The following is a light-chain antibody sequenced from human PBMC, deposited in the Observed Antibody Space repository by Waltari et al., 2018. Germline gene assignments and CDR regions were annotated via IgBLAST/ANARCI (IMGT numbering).Light chain of an antibody. CDR3: QQFNTGYS. CDR2: DAS. CDR1: RAIASN. Sequence: EIVMTQSPATLSVSPGGGATLSCRASRAIASNVAWYKQRPGQPLRLLIFDASTRATGIPERFSGSWSGPEFTLTISSLQSEDSAVYFCQQFNTGYSFGQGTKLEI. J-gene: IGKJ2*01. V-gene: IGKV3-15*01.